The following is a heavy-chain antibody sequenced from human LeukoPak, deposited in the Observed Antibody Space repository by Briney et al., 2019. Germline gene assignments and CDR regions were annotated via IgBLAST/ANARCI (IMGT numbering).Heavy chain of an antibody. V-gene: IGHV3-64*02. CDR2: INTDGRIT. Sequence: GGSLRLSCVASGFSFRNYAIHWVRQAPGKGLEYVSVINTDGRITYYADSVKGRFTISRDNPKNTVYLQMDSLRGEDMAVYYCTRDGGSFCDFDYWGQGALVTVSS. D-gene: IGHD1-26*01. J-gene: IGHJ4*02. CDR3: TRDGGSFCDFDY. CDR1: GFSFRNYA.